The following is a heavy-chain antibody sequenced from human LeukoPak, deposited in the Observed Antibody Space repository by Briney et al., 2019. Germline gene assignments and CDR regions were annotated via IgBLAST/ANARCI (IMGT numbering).Heavy chain of an antibody. J-gene: IGHJ5*02. D-gene: IGHD3-22*01. CDR1: GFTFSGSA. CDR3: ARWVAHYYDETNNWFDP. V-gene: IGHV1-2*02. Sequence: GGSLRLSCAGSGFTFSGSAMHWVRQAPGQGLEWMRWINPNSGGTNYAQKFQGRVTMTRDTSISTAYMELSRLRSDDTAVYYCARWVAHYYDETNNWFDPWGQGTLVTVSS. CDR2: INPNSGGT.